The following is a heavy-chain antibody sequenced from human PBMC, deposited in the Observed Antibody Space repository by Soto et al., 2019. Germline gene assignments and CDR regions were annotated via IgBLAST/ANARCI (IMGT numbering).Heavy chain of an antibody. J-gene: IGHJ3*02. CDR3: ARDVQPDAFDI. V-gene: IGHV3-53*04. CDR2: IYSGGST. D-gene: IGHD2-2*01. CDR1: GFTLIGNS. Sequence: GGSLNSSFPPLGFTLIGNSRGWARQAPGKGLEWVSVIYSGGSTYYADSVKGRFTISRHNSKNTLYLQMNSLRAEDTAVYYCARDVQPDAFDIWGQGTMVTVSS.